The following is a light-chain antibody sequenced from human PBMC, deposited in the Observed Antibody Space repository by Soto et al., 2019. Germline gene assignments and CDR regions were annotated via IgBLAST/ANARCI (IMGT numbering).Light chain of an antibody. CDR3: SSYAGNNVWV. Sequence: QSVLTQPASVSGSPGQSITISCTGTSSDVGAYNYVSWFEQHPGKAPKLIIYEVSHRPSGVSNRFSGSKSGNTASLTISGLQAEDEADYYCSSYAGNNVWVFGGGTQLTVL. V-gene: IGLV2-14*01. CDR2: EVS. CDR1: SSDVGAYNY. J-gene: IGLJ3*02.